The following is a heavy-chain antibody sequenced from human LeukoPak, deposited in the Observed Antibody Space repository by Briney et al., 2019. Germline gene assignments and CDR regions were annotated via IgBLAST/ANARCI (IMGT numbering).Heavy chain of an antibody. D-gene: IGHD6-13*01. CDR1: GFTFSSYW. Sequence: GGSLRLSCVASGFTFSSYWMSWVRQAPGKGLEWVANIKQDGSEKKYVDSVKGRFTISRDNVENSLYLQMNSLRAEDTAVYYCARDGGYSSSWPSGLDIWGQGTMVTVSS. CDR3: ARDGGYSSSWPSGLDI. V-gene: IGHV3-7*01. J-gene: IGHJ3*02. CDR2: IKQDGSEK.